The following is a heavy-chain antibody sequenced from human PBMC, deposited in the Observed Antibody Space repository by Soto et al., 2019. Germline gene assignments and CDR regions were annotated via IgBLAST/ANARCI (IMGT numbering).Heavy chain of an antibody. D-gene: IGHD2-2*01. Sequence: RASVKVSCKASGGTFSSYAISWVRQAPGQGLEWMGGIIPIFGTANYAQKFQGRVTITADESTSTAYMELSSLRSEDTAVYYCARWGVVPAANTYYYGMDVWGQGTTVTVSS. J-gene: IGHJ6*02. CDR2: IIPIFGTA. CDR3: ARWGVVPAANTYYYGMDV. CDR1: GGTFSSYA. V-gene: IGHV1-69*13.